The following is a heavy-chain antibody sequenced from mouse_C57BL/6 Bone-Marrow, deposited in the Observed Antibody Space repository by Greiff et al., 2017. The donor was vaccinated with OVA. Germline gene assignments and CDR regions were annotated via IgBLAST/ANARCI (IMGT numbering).Heavy chain of an antibody. CDR1: GYTFTSYW. CDR3: ARGKGYWYFDV. CDR2: IDPSDSYT. J-gene: IGHJ1*03. Sequence: VQLQQPGAELVMPGASVKLSCKASGYTFTSYWMHWVKQRPGQGLEWIGEIDPSDSYTNYNQKFKGKSTLTVDKSSSTAYMQLSSLTSEDSAVYYCARGKGYWYFDVWGTGTTVTVSS. V-gene: IGHV1-69*01.